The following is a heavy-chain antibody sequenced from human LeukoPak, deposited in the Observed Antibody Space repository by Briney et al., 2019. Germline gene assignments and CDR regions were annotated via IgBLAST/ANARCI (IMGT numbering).Heavy chain of an antibody. J-gene: IGHJ4*02. CDR3: AHSQTQLGRVY. D-gene: IGHD7-27*01. Sequence: GASVKVSCTASGGTFSSYAISWVRQAPGQGLEWMGGIIPIFGTANYAQKFQGRVTITADESTSTAYMELSSLRSEDTAVYYCAHSQTQLGRVYWGQGTLVTVSS. CDR2: IIPIFGTA. V-gene: IGHV1-69*13. CDR1: GGTFSSYA.